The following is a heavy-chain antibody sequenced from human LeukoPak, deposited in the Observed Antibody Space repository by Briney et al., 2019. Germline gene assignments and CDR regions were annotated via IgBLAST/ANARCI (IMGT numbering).Heavy chain of an antibody. CDR1: GFTFSSYS. CDR2: ISSSSSTI. J-gene: IGHJ3*02. Sequence: PGGSLRLSCAASGFTFSSYSMNRVRQAPGKGLEWVSYISSSSSTIYYADSVKGRFTISRDNAKNSLYLQMNSLRAEDTAVYYCARVPRYCSSTSCPPDAFDIWGQGTMVTVSS. V-gene: IGHV3-48*01. CDR3: ARVPRYCSSTSCPPDAFDI. D-gene: IGHD2-2*01.